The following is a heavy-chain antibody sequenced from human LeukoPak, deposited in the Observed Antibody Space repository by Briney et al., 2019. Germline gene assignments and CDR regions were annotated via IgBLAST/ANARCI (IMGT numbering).Heavy chain of an antibody. CDR3: ASLDPTGTGLIN. Sequence: GGSLRLSCAASGFTFSSYDMRWVRQATGKGLEWVSAIGTAGDTYYPGSVKGRFTISRENAKNSLYLQMNSLRAGDTAVYYCASLDPTGTGLINWGQGTLVTVSS. J-gene: IGHJ4*02. CDR2: IGTAGDT. V-gene: IGHV3-13*01. CDR1: GFTFSSYD. D-gene: IGHD3-10*01.